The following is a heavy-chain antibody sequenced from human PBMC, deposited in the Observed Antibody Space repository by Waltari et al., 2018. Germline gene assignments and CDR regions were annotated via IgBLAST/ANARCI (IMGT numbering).Heavy chain of an antibody. D-gene: IGHD2-21*02. CDR2: INPNSGGT. CDR1: GYTFTGYY. CDR3: ARTYIVVVTATLWYFDL. V-gene: IGHV1-2*02. Sequence: QVQLVQSGAEVKKPGASVKVSCTASGYTFTGYYMHWVRQAPGQGLEWMGGINPNSGGTNYAQKFQGRGTMTRDTSISTAYMELSRLRSDDTAVYYCARTYIVVVTATLWYFDLWGRGTLVTVSS. J-gene: IGHJ2*01.